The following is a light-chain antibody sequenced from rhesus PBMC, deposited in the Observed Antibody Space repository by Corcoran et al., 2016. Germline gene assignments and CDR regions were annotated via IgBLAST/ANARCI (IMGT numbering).Light chain of an antibody. CDR2: YAN. Sequence: DIQMTQSPSSLSASLGDRVTITCRAMQGISNYLSLYYQKPGKVPKLLFYYANRLEIGVPSMFSVSGYWTEFILTISSLQPVDFATYYCQQYNSLPLTFGGGTKVGIK. CDR1: QGISNY. CDR3: QQYNSLPLT. V-gene: IGKV1-32*01. J-gene: IGKJ4*01.